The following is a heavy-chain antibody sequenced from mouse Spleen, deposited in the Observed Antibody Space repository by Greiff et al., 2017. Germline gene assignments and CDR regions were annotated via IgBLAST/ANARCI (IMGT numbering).Heavy chain of an antibody. Sequence: VKLMESGPGLVQPSQSLSITCTVSGFSLTSYGVHWVRQSPGKGLEWLGVIWSGGSTDYNAAFISRLSISKDNSKSQVFFKMNSLQADDTAIYYCARYGDYERLYWYFDVWGAGTTVTVSS. CDR3: ARYGDYERLYWYFDV. V-gene: IGHV2-2*01. J-gene: IGHJ1*01. D-gene: IGHD2-13*01. CDR1: GFSLTSYG. CDR2: IWSGGST.